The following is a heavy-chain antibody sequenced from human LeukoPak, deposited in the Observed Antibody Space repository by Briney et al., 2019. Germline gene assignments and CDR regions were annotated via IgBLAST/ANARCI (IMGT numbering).Heavy chain of an antibody. CDR1: GFTFSSYA. CDR2: ISGSGGST. J-gene: IGHJ4*02. CDR3: AKDTLARAVAGWTNY. Sequence: GGSLRLSCVASGFTFSSYAMSWVRQAPGKGLEWVSTISGSGGSTYYADSVKGRFTISRDNSKNTLYLQMNSLRAEDTAVYYCAKDTLARAVAGWTNYWGQGTLVTVSS. D-gene: IGHD6-19*01. V-gene: IGHV3-23*01.